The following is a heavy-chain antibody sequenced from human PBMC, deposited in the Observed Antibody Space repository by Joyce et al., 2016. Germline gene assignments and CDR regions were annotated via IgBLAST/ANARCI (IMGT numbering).Heavy chain of an antibody. Sequence: EVQLLESGGGLVQPGGSLRPSCAASGFTFSSYAMSWVRQAPGKGLEWVSAISGGGDTTDYADSVQCRFTISRDNSKNTLYLQMNSLRAEDTAVYYCAKERRGDGSTSFYYFDYWGQGTLVTVSS. CDR2: ISGGGDTT. J-gene: IGHJ4*02. D-gene: IGHD2-2*01. V-gene: IGHV3-23*01. CDR1: GFTFSSYA. CDR3: AKERRGDGSTSFYYFDY.